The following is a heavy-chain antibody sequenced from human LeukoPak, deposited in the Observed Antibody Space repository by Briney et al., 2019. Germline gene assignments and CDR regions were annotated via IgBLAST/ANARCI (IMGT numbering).Heavy chain of an antibody. CDR2: ISGSGGST. D-gene: IGHD3-3*01. Sequence: GGSLRLSCAASGFTFSSYWMSWVRQAPGKGLEWVSAISGSGGSTYYADSVKGRFTISRDNSKNTLYLQMNSLRAEDTAVYYCAKDLGDYDFWIPYWGYWGQGTLVTASS. CDR1: GFTFSSYW. V-gene: IGHV3-23*01. CDR3: AKDLGDYDFWIPYWGY. J-gene: IGHJ4*02.